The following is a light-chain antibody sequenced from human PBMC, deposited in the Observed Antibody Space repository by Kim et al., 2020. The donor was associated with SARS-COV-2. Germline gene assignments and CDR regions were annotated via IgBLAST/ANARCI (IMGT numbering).Light chain of an antibody. J-gene: IGKJ2*01. Sequence: SASVGDRVTFPCRASQGISSYLAWYQQKPGKAPKLLIDAASTLQSGVPSRFSGSGSGTEFTLTISSLQPADFATYYCQQLNSYPYTFGQGTKLEI. V-gene: IGKV1-9*01. CDR2: AAS. CDR1: QGISSY. CDR3: QQLNSYPYT.